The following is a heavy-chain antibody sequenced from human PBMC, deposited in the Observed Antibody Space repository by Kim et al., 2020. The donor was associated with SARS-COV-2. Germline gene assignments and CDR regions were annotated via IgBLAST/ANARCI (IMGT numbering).Heavy chain of an antibody. D-gene: IGHD5-18*01. CDR2: ISSSSSYI. CDR1: GFTFSSYS. V-gene: IGHV3-21*01. Sequence: GGSLRLSCAASGFTFSSYSMNWVRQAPGKGLEWVSSISSSSSYIYYADSVKGRFTISRDNAKNSLYLQMNSLRAEDTAVYYCATTGVGYSYGSEYYYYYYGMDVWGQGTTVTVSS. CDR3: ATTGVGYSYGSEYYYYYYGMDV. J-gene: IGHJ6*02.